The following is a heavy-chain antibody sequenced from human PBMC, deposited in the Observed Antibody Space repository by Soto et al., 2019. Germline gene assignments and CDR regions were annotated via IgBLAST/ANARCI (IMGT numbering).Heavy chain of an antibody. J-gene: IGHJ4*02. CDR2: IKQDGSEK. D-gene: IGHD6-19*01. V-gene: IGHV3-7*01. CDR1: GFTFSSYW. CDR3: ARDRIDSSGWYYFDY. Sequence: EVQLVESGGGLVQPGGSLRLSCAASGFTFSSYWMSWVRQAPGKGLEWVAKIKQDGSEKFYVDSVRGRFTISRDNAKNSLYLQMNILRAEDTAVYYCARDRIDSSGWYYFDYWGQGTLVTVSS.